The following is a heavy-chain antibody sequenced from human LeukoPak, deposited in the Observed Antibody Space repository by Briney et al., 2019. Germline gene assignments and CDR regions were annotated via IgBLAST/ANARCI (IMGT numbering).Heavy chain of an antibody. CDR2: IRYDGSNI. CDR3: AKDLQQWLVSPYYYYMDV. CDR1: GFTFTSYV. V-gene: IGHV3-30*02. D-gene: IGHD6-19*01. J-gene: IGHJ6*03. Sequence: GGSLRLSCAASGFTFTSYVMRWVRQAPGKGLEWVAFIRYDGSNIHYADSVKGRFSVSRDNSKLYLQMNSLGLEDMAVYYCAKDLQQWLVSPYYYYMDVWGKGTTVTVSS.